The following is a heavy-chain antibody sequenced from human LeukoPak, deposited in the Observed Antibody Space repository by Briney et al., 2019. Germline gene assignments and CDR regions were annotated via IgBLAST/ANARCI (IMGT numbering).Heavy chain of an antibody. J-gene: IGHJ4*02. V-gene: IGHV3-30*02. Sequence: GGSLRLSCAASGFTFSIYGMHWVRQAPGKGLEWVAFIAHDGGNKNYADSVKGRFTISRDNSKNTLYLEMNSLRAEDTAVYYCAKASGSYRLVEGWGQGTLVTVSS. CDR3: AKASGSYRLVEG. D-gene: IGHD3-10*01. CDR2: IAHDGGNK. CDR1: GFTFSIYG.